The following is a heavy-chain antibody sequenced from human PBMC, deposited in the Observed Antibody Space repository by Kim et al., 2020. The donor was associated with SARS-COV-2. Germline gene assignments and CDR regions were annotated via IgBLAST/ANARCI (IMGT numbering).Heavy chain of an antibody. D-gene: IGHD3-22*01. J-gene: IGHJ4*02. Sequence: SLKSRVNISVDTSKNQFSLKLSSVTAADTAVYYCARDMRYYYDSSGYYQPWGQGTLVTVSS. V-gene: IGHV4-30-2*05. CDR3: ARDMRYYYDSSGYYQP.